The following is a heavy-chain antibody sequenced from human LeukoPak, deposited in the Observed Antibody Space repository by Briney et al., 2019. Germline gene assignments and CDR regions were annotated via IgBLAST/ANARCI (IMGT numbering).Heavy chain of an antibody. Sequence: SETLSLTCTVSGGSISSGDYYWSWIRQPPGKGLEWIGYIYYSGSTYYNPSLKSRVTMSVDTSKNQFSLKLSSVTAADTAVYYCARDRYRYIDAFDIWGQGTMVTVSS. CDR1: GGSISSGDYY. V-gene: IGHV4-30-4*01. CDR2: IYYSGST. CDR3: ARDRYRYIDAFDI. J-gene: IGHJ3*02. D-gene: IGHD1-1*01.